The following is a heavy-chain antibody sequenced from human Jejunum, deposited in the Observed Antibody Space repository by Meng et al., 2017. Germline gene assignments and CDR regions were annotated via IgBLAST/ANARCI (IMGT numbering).Heavy chain of an antibody. Sequence: QVQLQESGPGLVRPSETLSLICAVSGGSGSSSGYQWGWIRQPPGKGLEWIGYASTNYNPSLKSRVTISVDTSKNQFSLKLTSVTAADTAVYYCARDHWGSLDYWGQGVLVTVSS. J-gene: IGHJ4*02. V-gene: IGHV4-61*08. CDR3: ARDHWGSLDY. D-gene: IGHD7-27*01. CDR2: AST. CDR1: GGSGSSSGYQ.